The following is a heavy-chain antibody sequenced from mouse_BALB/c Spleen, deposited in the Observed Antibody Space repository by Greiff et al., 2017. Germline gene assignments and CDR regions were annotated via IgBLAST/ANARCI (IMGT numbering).Heavy chain of an antibody. CDR1: GYSITSDYA. CDR3: ARFSHLGCFDY. Sequence: VQLKESGPGLVKPSQSLSLTCTVTGYSITSDYAWNWIRQFPGNKLEWMGYISYSGSTSYNPSLKSRISITRDTSKNQFFLQLNSVTTEDTATYYCARFSHLGCFDYWGQGTTLTVSS. CDR2: ISYSGST. J-gene: IGHJ2*01. D-gene: IGHD4-1*01. V-gene: IGHV3-2*02.